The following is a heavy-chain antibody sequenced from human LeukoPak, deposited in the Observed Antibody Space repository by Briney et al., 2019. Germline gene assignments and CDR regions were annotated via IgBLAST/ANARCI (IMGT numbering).Heavy chain of an antibody. J-gene: IGHJ5*02. D-gene: IGHD3-10*01. CDR1: GGSIISYC. V-gene: IGHV4-4*07. CDR3: ARYLDGSGGNNWFDP. Sequence: PSETLSLTCTVVGGSIISYCWSWIRQPAGKGLEWIGRIYTSGSTNYNPSLKSRVTMSVDTSKTQFSLKLSSVTAADTAVYYCARYLDGSGGNNWFDPWGQGTLVTVSS. CDR2: IYTSGST.